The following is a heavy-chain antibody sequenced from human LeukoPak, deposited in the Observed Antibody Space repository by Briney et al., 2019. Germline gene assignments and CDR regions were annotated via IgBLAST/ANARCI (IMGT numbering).Heavy chain of an antibody. J-gene: IGHJ4*02. CDR3: ATGPAVAGYFDY. CDR2: FDPEDGET. CDR1: GYTLTELS. D-gene: IGHD6-19*01. Sequence: ASVKVSCKVSGYTLTELSMHWVRQAPGKGLEWMGGFDPEDGETIYAQKFPGRVTMTEDTSTDTAYMELSSLRSEDTAVYYCATGPAVAGYFDYWGQGTLVTVSS. V-gene: IGHV1-24*01.